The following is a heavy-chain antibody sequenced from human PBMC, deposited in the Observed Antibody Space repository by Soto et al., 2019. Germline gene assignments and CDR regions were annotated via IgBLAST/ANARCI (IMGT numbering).Heavy chain of an antibody. J-gene: IGHJ6*02. CDR2: IDPSDSYT. CDR1: GYSFTSYW. Sequence: PGESLKISCKGSGYSFTSYWISWVRQMPGKVLEWMGRIDPSDSYTNYSPSFQGHVTISADKSISTAYLQWSSLKASDTAMYYCARQSSGGRTYYYGMDVWGQGTTVTVSS. CDR3: ARQSSGGRTYYYGMDV. V-gene: IGHV5-10-1*01. D-gene: IGHD2-15*01.